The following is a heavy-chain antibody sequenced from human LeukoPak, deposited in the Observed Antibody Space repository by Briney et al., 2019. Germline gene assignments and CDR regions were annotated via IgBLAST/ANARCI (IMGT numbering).Heavy chain of an antibody. Sequence: ASVKVSCKASGYTFTSYDINWVRPAPGQGLEWMGWVNCNSGKTGNIQKFQGRVTMTADSSTSTAYMELSSLRSDGTAVYYCARDPRDWSGKDDAFDVWGQGTMVTVSS. CDR2: VNCNSGKT. V-gene: IGHV1-8*01. CDR3: ARDPRDWSGKDDAFDV. J-gene: IGHJ3*01. CDR1: GYTFTSYD. D-gene: IGHD3-3*01.